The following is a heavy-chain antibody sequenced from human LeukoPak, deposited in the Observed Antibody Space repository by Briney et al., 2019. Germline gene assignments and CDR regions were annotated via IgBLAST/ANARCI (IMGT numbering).Heavy chain of an antibody. CDR3: ARAGGVVVAATPNWFDP. CDR1: GYTFTSYG. D-gene: IGHD2-15*01. J-gene: IGHJ5*02. CDR2: MNPNSGNT. Sequence: ASVKVSCKASGYTFTSYGISWVRQATGQGLEWMGWMNPNSGNTGYAQKFQRRVTMTRNTSISTDYMELSSLRSEDTAVYYCARAGGVVVAATPNWFDPWGQGTLVTVSS. V-gene: IGHV1-8*02.